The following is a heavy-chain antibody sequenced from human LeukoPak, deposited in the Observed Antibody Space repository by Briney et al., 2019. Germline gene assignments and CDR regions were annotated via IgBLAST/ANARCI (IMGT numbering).Heavy chain of an antibody. CDR1: GFTFSSYW. CDR2: TSDRGDYT. D-gene: IGHD1-26*01. CDR3: AKKAQYNGNYPLDY. J-gene: IGHJ4*02. V-gene: IGHV3-23*01. Sequence: GGSLRLSCAASGFTFSSYWMSWVRQAPGKGLEWVSGTSDRGDYTYYADSVKGRFTISRDNSKNTLYLQMNSLRAEDTALYFCAKKAQYNGNYPLDYWGQGTLVTVSS.